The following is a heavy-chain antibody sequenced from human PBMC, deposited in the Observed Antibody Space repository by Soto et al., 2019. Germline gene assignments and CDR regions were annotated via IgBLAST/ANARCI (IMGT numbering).Heavy chain of an antibody. J-gene: IGHJ5*02. CDR1: GFTFSSYA. D-gene: IGHD2-21*02. CDR3: ARASLVTADKPNWFDP. CDR2: ISYDGSNK. V-gene: IGHV3-30-3*01. Sequence: QVQLVESGGGVVQPGRSLRLSCAASGFTFSSYAMHWVRQAPGKGLERVAVISYDGSNKYYADSVKGRFTISRDNSKNTLYLQMNSLRAEDTAVYYCARASLVTADKPNWFDPWGQGTLVTVSS.